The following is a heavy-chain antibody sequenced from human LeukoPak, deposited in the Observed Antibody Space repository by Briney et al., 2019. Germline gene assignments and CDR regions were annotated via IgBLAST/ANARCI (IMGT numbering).Heavy chain of an antibody. V-gene: IGHV4-59*12. D-gene: IGHD3-22*01. CDR1: GGSISSYY. CDR2: IYYSGST. Sequence: KPSETLSLTCTVSGGSISSYYWSWIRQPPGKGLEWIGYIYYSGSTNYNPSLKSRVTISVDTSKNQFSLKLSSVTAADTAVYYCAREGDSSAVGRIFGYWGQGTLVTVSS. J-gene: IGHJ4*02. CDR3: AREGDSSAVGRIFGY.